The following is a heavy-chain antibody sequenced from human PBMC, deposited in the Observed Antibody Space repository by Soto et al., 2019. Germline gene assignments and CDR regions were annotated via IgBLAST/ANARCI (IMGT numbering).Heavy chain of an antibody. J-gene: IGHJ5*02. V-gene: IGHV3-74*01. Sequence: EVQLVESGGELVQPGGSLRLSCAASGFTFDYYWMHWVRQAPGKGLVWVSRINTDGSRTNYADSVKGRFTTSRDNAKNTLYLQMNSLRAEDTAVYYCARVATGSYNWFDAWGQGTQVTVSS. CDR3: ARVATGSYNWFDA. CDR2: INTDGSRT. D-gene: IGHD1-26*01. CDR1: GFTFDYYW.